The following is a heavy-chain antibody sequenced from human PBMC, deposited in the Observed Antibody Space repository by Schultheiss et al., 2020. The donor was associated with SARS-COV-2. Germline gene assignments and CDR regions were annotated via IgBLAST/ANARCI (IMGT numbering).Heavy chain of an antibody. J-gene: IGHJ6*02. Sequence: SVKVSCKASGYTFTSYDINWVRQAPGPGLEWMGRIIPILGIANYAQKFQGRVTMTRDTSTSTVYMELSSLRSEDTAVYYCARNYCTNGVCYPPFLYYYGMDVWGQGTTVTVSS. CDR1: GYTFTSYD. CDR2: IIPILGIA. D-gene: IGHD2-8*01. V-gene: IGHV1-69*04. CDR3: ARNYCTNGVCYPPFLYYYGMDV.